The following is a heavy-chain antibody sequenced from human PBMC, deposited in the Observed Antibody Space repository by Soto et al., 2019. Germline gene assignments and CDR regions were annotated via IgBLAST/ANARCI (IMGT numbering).Heavy chain of an antibody. D-gene: IGHD3-22*01. Sequence: GESLKISCKGSGYSFTSYWISWVRQMPGKGLEWMGRIDLTDSYTNYSPSFQGHVTISADKSISTAYLQWGSLKFSDTAMYYCACYLYYYDSSGYYRDAFDIWGEGTMVTVSS. CDR2: IDLTDSYT. CDR1: GYSFTSYW. V-gene: IGHV5-10-1*01. J-gene: IGHJ3*02. CDR3: ACYLYYYDSSGYYRDAFDI.